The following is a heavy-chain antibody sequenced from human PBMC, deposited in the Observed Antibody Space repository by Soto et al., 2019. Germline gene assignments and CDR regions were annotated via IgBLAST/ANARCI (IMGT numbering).Heavy chain of an antibody. D-gene: IGHD6-13*01. CDR1: GFTFSNAW. Sequence: PGGSLRLSCAASGFTFSNAWMSWVRQAPGKGLEWVGRIKSKTDGGTTDYAAPVKGRFTISRDDSKNTLYLQMNSLKTEDTAVYYCTTPFRDAAAGGTDAFDIWGQGTMVTVSS. CDR3: TTPFRDAAAGGTDAFDI. CDR2: IKSKTDGGTT. V-gene: IGHV3-15*01. J-gene: IGHJ3*02.